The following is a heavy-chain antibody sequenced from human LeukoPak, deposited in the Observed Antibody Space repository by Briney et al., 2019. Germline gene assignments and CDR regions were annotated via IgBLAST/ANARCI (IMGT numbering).Heavy chain of an antibody. V-gene: IGHV3-53*01. J-gene: IGHJ4*02. CDR2: IYSGGST. Sequence: GGSLRLSCAASGFTFSYNYMSWVRQAPGKGLEWVSVIYSGGSTYYADSVTGRFTISRDNSKNTLYFQMNSLRAEDTAVYYCASTPPRYLGYFDYWGQGILVTVSS. CDR1: GFTFSYNY. D-gene: IGHD3-9*01. CDR3: ASTPPRYLGYFDY.